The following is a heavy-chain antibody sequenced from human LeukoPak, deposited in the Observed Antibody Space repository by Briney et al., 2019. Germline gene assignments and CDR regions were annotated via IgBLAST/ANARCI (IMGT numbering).Heavy chain of an antibody. CDR3: AKDRWIRRITMAGQDY. CDR2: ISYDGSNE. D-gene: IGHD6-19*01. Sequence: PGRSLRLSCGASGFTFSSCGMHWVRQAPGKGLEWVAVISYDGSNEYYADSVKGRFTTSRDNSKNTLYLQMNSLRPEDTAVYYCAKDRWIRRITMAGQDYWGQGTQVTVSS. CDR1: GFTFSSCG. V-gene: IGHV3-30*18. J-gene: IGHJ4*02.